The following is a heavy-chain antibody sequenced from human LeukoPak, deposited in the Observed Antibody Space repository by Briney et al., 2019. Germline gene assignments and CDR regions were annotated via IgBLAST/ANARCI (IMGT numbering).Heavy chain of an antibody. CDR1: GGSISSSSYY. V-gene: IGHV4-39*07. Sequence: PSETLSLTCTVSGGSISSSSYYWGWIRQPPGKGLEWIGSIYYSGSTYYNPSLKSRVTISVDTSKNQFSLKLSSVTAADTAVYYCARVTFGEPNPDYWGQGTLVTVSS. D-gene: IGHD3-16*01. J-gene: IGHJ4*02. CDR3: ARVTFGEPNPDY. CDR2: IYYSGST.